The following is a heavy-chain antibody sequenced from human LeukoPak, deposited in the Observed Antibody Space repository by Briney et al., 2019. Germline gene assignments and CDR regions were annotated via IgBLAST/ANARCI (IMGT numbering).Heavy chain of an antibody. D-gene: IGHD3-9*01. CDR3: ARDNYGILTGYYIDY. J-gene: IGHJ4*02. CDR1: GGTFSSYA. CDR2: IIPIFGTA. Sequence: ASVTVSCKASGGTFSSYAISWVRQAPGQGLEWMGGIIPIFGTANYAQKSQGRVTITADESTSTAYMELSSLRSEDTAVYYCARDNYGILTGYYIDYWGQGTLVTVSS. V-gene: IGHV1-69*13.